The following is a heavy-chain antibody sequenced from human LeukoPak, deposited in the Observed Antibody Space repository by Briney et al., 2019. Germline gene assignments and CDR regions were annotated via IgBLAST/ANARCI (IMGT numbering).Heavy chain of an antibody. V-gene: IGHV3-48*01. D-gene: IGHD3-22*01. CDR3: ARDSYFYDNSGPGFQH. Sequence: GGSLRLSCAASGFTFSSYSMNWVRQAPGKGLEWVSYISSSSSTIYYADSVKGRFTISRDNAKNSLYLQMNSLRAEDTAVYYCARDSYFYDNSGPGFQHWGQGTLVTVSS. CDR1: GFTFSSYS. CDR2: ISSSSSTI. J-gene: IGHJ1*01.